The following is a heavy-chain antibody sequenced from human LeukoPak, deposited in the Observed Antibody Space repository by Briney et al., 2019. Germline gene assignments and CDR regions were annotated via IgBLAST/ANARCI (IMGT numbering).Heavy chain of an antibody. V-gene: IGHV3-64*01. J-gene: IGHJ4*02. CDR1: GFTFSSYA. Sequence: GGSLRLSCAASGFTFSSYAMHWVRQAPGKGLEYVSAISSNGGSTYYANSVKGRFTISRDNPKNTLYLQMGSLRAEDMAVYYCARGPRSYSGSYYFDYWGQGTLVTVSS. D-gene: IGHD1-26*01. CDR3: ARGPRSYSGSYYFDY. CDR2: ISSNGGST.